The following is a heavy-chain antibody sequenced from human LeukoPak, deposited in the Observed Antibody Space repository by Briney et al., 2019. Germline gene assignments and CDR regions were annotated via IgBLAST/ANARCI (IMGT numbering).Heavy chain of an antibody. V-gene: IGHV4-59*01. D-gene: IGHD5-24*01. CDR3: ARDGYITHAFDI. CDR2: IYYGGST. J-gene: IGHJ3*02. CDR1: GGSISSYY. Sequence: SETLSLTCTVSGGSISSYYWSWIRQPPGKGLEWIGYIYYGGSTNYNPSLKSRVAISVDTSKNQFSLKLSSVTAADTAVYYCARDGYITHAFDIWGQGTMVTVSS.